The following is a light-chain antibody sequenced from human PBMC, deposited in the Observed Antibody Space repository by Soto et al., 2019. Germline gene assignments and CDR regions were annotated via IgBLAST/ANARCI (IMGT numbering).Light chain of an antibody. V-gene: IGLV2-14*03. Sequence: QSVLTQPASVSGSPGQSLTISCTGTSSHVGSYNYVSWYQHHPGKVPKLMIYDVSSRPSGVSNRFSGSKSGNTASLTISGLQTEDEADYYCSSYTTSETRVFGTGT. CDR2: DVS. CDR1: SSHVGSYNY. J-gene: IGLJ1*01. CDR3: SSYTTSETRV.